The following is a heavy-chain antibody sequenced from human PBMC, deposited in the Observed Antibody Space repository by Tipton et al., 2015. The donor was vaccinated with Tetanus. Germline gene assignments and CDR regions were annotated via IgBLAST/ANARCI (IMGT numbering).Heavy chain of an antibody. CDR1: GFTVSSNY. J-gene: IGHJ4*02. CDR3: ARADVRSSGYYGFDY. D-gene: IGHD3-22*01. V-gene: IGHV3-53*01. CDR2: IYSGGST. Sequence: SLRLSCAASGFTVSSNYMSWVRQAPGKGLEWVSVIYSGGSTYYADSVKGRFTISRDNSKNTLYLQMNSLRAEDTAVYYCARADVRSSGYYGFDYLGQGPLVTVSS.